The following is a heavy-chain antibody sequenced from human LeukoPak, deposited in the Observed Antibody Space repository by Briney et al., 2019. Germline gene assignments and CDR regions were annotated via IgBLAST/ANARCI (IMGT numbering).Heavy chain of an antibody. D-gene: IGHD3-10*01. CDR2: IYTTGSTDST. J-gene: IGHJ4*02. CDR3: AGFGAGSYY. CDR1: GGSISISY. V-gene: IGHV4-4*07. Sequence: PSETLSLTCTVSGGSISISYCSWIRQPAGKGLEWIGRIYTTGSTDSTDFNPSLKSRVTMSVDTSKNQFSLKLGSVTAADTAVYYCAGFGAGSYYWGQGTLVTVSS.